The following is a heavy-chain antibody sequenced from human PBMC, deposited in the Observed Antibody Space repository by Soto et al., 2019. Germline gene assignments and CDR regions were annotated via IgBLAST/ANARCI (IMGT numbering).Heavy chain of an antibody. CDR1: GGSFSGYY. V-gene: IGHV4-34*01. Sequence: SETLSLTCAVYGGSFSGYYWSWIRQPPGKGLEWIGEINHSGSTNYNPSLKSRVTISVDTSKNQFSLKLSSVTAADTAVYYCARGGYCTNGVCYGRANLYYYYYMDVWGKGTTVTVSS. CDR3: ARGGYCTNGVCYGRANLYYYYYMDV. J-gene: IGHJ6*03. D-gene: IGHD2-8*01. CDR2: INHSGST.